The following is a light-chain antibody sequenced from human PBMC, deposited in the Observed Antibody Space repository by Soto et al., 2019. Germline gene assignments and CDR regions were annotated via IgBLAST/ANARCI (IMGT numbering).Light chain of an antibody. CDR3: SSYTGSTTLHYV. J-gene: IGLJ1*01. V-gene: IGLV2-14*01. Sequence: QSVLTQPASVSGSPGQSITISCTGTSSDVGGYNYVSWYQQHPGKAPKLLIYDVSNRPSGASNLFSGSKSGNTASLTISGLQAEDEADYYCSSYTGSTTLHYVFGTGTKVTVL. CDR1: SSDVGGYNY. CDR2: DVS.